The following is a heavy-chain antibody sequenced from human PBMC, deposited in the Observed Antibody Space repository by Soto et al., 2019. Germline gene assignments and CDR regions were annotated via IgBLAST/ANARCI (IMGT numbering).Heavy chain of an antibody. CDR1: GYTFTRYG. CDR3: AKNGQPPYYYYGMDV. D-gene: IGHD2-8*01. V-gene: IGHV1-18*01. J-gene: IGHJ6*02. CDR2: ISGYNGDT. Sequence: QGQLVQSGAEVKKPGASVKVSCKASGYTFTRYGISWVRQAPGQGLEWMGWISGYNGDTKYAQKFQGRVTMTIDTSTXTVYLELRSLTSDDTAVYYCAKNGQPPYYYYGMDVWGQGTTVTVSS.